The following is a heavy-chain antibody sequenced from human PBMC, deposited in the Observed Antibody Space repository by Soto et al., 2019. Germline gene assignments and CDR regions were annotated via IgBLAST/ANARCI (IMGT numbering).Heavy chain of an antibody. CDR1: GYTFTYYA. Sequence: GASVKVSCKTSGYTFTYYALHWVRQAPGQGLEWTGWINTGNGKTKYSQNFQGRLTITRDTSATTLYMELSSLRSEDTTVYYCVRFSGIPVWGQGTLVTVSS. D-gene: IGHD1-1*01. CDR2: INTGNGKT. J-gene: IGHJ4*02. CDR3: VRFSGIPV. V-gene: IGHV1-3*04.